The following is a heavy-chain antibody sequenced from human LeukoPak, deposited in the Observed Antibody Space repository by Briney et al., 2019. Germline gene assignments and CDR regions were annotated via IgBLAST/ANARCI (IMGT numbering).Heavy chain of an antibody. CDR3: ANSLDGDYGLDY. CDR1: GFTFDDYA. J-gene: IGHJ4*02. CDR2: ISWNSGSI. D-gene: IGHD4-17*01. Sequence: PGGSLRLSCAASGFTFDDYAMHWVRQAPGKGLEWVSGISWNSGSIGYADSVKGRFTISRDNAKNSLYLQMNSLRAEDTALYYCANSLDGDYGLDYWGQGTLVTVSS. V-gene: IGHV3-9*01.